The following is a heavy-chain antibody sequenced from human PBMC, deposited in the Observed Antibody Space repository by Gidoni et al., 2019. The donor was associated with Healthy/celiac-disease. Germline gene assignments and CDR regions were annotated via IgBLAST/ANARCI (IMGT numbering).Heavy chain of an antibody. CDR3: ARDQVASIAARLPDY. CDR1: GFTFSRYW. V-gene: IGHV3-74*01. Sequence: EVQLVEYGGGLVQPGGSLRLSCAASGFTFSRYWMHWVRQAPGKGLVLVSRINSDGSSTSYADSVKGRFTISRDNAKNTLYLQMNSLRAEDTAVYYCARDQVASIAARLPDYWGQGTLVTVSS. D-gene: IGHD6-6*01. CDR2: INSDGSST. J-gene: IGHJ4*02.